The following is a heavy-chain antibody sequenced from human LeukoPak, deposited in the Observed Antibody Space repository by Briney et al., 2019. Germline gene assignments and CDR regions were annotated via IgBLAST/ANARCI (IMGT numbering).Heavy chain of an antibody. CDR1: GFTFTSYS. V-gene: IGHV3-7*03. D-gene: IGHD6-19*01. CDR3: ARVWQWLVGGLGWYYFDY. Sequence: AGGSLRLSCAASGFTFTSYSMNWVRQAPGKGLEWVANIKQDGSEKYYVDSVKGRFTISRDNAKNSLYLQMNSLRAEDTAVYYCARVWQWLVGGLGWYYFDYWGQGTLVTVSS. CDR2: IKQDGSEK. J-gene: IGHJ4*02.